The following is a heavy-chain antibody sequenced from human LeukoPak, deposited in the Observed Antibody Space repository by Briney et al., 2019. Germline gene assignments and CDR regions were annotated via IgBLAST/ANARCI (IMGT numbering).Heavy chain of an antibody. J-gene: IGHJ3*02. CDR1: GYTFTSYY. V-gene: IGHV1-46*01. Sequence: ASVKVSCKASGYTFTSYYLHWVRQAPGQGLEWMGIINPSVGSTNYAQKFQGRVTMTEDTSTDTAYMELSSLRSEDTAVYYCATGLKGDYDAFDIWGQGTMVTVSS. D-gene: IGHD4-11*01. CDR3: ATGLKGDYDAFDI. CDR2: INPSVGST.